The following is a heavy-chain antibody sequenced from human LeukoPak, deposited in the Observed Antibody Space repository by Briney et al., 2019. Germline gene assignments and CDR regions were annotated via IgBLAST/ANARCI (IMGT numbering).Heavy chain of an antibody. V-gene: IGHV4-61*05. D-gene: IGHD2-2*01. CDR2: IYYSGST. CDR3: ARLLVPYYYYYYMDV. J-gene: IGHJ6*03. Sequence: SETLSLTCTVSGGSISSSSYYWGWIRQPPGKGLERIGYIYYSGSTNYNPSLKSRVTISVDTSKNQFSLKLSSVTAADTAVYYCARLLVPYYYYYYMDVWGKGTTVTVSS. CDR1: GGSISSSSYY.